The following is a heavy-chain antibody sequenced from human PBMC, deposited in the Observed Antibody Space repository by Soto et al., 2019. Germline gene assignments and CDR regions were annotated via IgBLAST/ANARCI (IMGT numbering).Heavy chain of an antibody. J-gene: IGHJ5*02. Sequence: PSETLSLTCTVSAASIIRYSWSWILHPPVEGREWIGYIYYSGSTNYNPSLKSRATISLDTSKNQFSLRLSSVTGADTAVYNVARDYCVYCSSYCRRVKGFGPWGQGTLVPVSS. CDR2: IYYSGST. D-gene: IGHD2-2*01. V-gene: IGHV4-59*01. CDR3: ARDYCVYCSSYCRRVKGFGP. CDR1: AASIIRYS.